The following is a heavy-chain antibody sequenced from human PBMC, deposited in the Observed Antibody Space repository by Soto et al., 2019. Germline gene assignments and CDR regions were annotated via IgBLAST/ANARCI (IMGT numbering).Heavy chain of an antibody. CDR3: AREGGDSYGYVDY. Sequence: PSETLSLTCTVSGGSISSGGYYWSWIRQHPGKGLEWIGYTYYSGSTYYNPSLKSRVTISVDTSKNQFSLKLSSVTAADTAVYYCAREGGDSYGYVDYWGQGTLVTVSS. CDR1: GGSISSGGYY. J-gene: IGHJ4*02. D-gene: IGHD5-18*01. CDR2: TYYSGST. V-gene: IGHV4-31*03.